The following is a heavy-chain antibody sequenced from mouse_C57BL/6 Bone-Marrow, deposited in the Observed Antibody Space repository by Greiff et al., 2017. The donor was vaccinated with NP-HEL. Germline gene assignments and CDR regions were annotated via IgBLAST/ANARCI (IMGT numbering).Heavy chain of an antibody. J-gene: IGHJ3*01. CDR2: IRLKSDNYAT. V-gene: IGHV6-3*01. D-gene: IGHD2-4*01. CDR3: TVYDYDWFAY. Sequence: EVQLVESGGGLVQPGGSMKLSCVASGFTFSNYWMNWVRQSPEKGLEWVAQIRLKSDNYATHYAESVKGRFTISRDDSKSSVYLQMNNLRAEDTGIYYCTVYDYDWFAYWGQGTLVTVSA. CDR1: GFTFSNYW.